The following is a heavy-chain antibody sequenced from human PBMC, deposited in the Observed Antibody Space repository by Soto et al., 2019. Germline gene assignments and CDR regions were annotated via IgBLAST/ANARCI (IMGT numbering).Heavy chain of an antibody. D-gene: IGHD4-4*01. CDR1: GGTFSSYA. CDR2: IIPIFGTA. J-gene: IGHJ6*02. CDR3: ASDKRRSNYVQYSGMDL. V-gene: IGHV1-69*13. Sequence: SGKVCCKASGGTFSSYAISWVRQAPGQGLEWMGGIIPIFGTANYAQKFQGRVTITADESTRTAYMELSSLRSEDTAVYYCASDKRRSNYVQYSGMDLWRQVTTATVSS.